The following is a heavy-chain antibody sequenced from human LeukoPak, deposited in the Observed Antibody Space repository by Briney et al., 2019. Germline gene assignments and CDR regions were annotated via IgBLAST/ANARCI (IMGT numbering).Heavy chain of an antibody. Sequence: SETLSLTCAVYGGSFSGYYWSWIRQPPGKGLEWIGEINHSGSTNYNPSLKSRVTISVDTSKNQFSLKLSSVTAADTAVHYCAKDGAARPYDYWGQGTLVTVSS. J-gene: IGHJ4*02. D-gene: IGHD6-6*01. V-gene: IGHV4-34*01. CDR3: AKDGAARPYDY. CDR2: INHSGST. CDR1: GGSFSGYY.